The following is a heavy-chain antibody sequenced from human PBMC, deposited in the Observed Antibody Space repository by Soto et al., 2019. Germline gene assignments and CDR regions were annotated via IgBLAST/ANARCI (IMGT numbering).Heavy chain of an antibody. CDR3: ARATDGVVVAATVLPNWFDP. D-gene: IGHD2-15*01. J-gene: IGHJ5*02. Sequence: SETLSLTCTVSGGSISSGGYYWSWIRQHPGKGLEWIGYIYYSGSTYYNPSLKSRVTISVDTSKNQFSLKLSSVTAADTAVYYCARATDGVVVAATVLPNWFDPWGQGTLVTVSS. CDR1: GGSISSGGYY. V-gene: IGHV4-31*03. CDR2: IYYSGST.